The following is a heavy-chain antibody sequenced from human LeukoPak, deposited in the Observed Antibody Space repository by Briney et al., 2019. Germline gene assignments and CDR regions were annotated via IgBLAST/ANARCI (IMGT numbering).Heavy chain of an antibody. CDR3: AGGQGWHFDL. J-gene: IGHJ2*01. D-gene: IGHD2-15*01. CDR2: ISAGGDLT. V-gene: IGHV3-23*01. Sequence: GGSLRLSCAASRFSFSAYPMGWVRLAPGRGLEWVSGISAGGDLTFHADPVKGRFTISRDNAKNSLYLQMNSLRAEDTAVYYCAGGQGWHFDLWGRGTLITVSS. CDR1: RFSFSAYP.